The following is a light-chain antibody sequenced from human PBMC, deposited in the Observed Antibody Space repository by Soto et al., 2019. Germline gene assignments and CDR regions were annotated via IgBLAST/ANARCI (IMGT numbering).Light chain of an antibody. CDR1: IDDVTAYYR. Sequence: QSVLTQHTSVSGSPGQSVAISCSGTIDDVTAYYRVSWYQQTPGTAPKLMIYDVSNRPSGVPDRFSRSRSGNTASLTISGLQAEDEGDYYCSVYTRTSTYVFGTGTKVTVL. CDR2: DVS. J-gene: IGLJ1*01. V-gene: IGLV2-18*01. CDR3: SVYTRTSTYV.